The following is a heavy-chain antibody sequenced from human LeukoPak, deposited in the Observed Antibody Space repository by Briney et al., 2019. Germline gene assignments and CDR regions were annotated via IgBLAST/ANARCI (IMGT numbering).Heavy chain of an antibody. V-gene: IGHV3-74*01. CDR2: ISRDGTIT. Sequence: PGGSLRLSCAASGVTFSGHSMHWVRQAPGKGLVWVSGISRDGTITNYADAVKGRFTISRDNAKNTLYLQMNGLRVEDTAVYSCARGWYGPDSCGQGTLVTVSS. CDR1: GVTFSGHS. CDR3: ARGWYGPDS. J-gene: IGHJ5*01. D-gene: IGHD1-14*01.